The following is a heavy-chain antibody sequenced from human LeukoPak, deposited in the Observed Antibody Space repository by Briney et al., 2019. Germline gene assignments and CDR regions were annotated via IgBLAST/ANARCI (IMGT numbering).Heavy chain of an antibody. Sequence: PGGSLRLSCAASGFTFSRFWIYWVRHAPGKGLVWVSRINGEGSETMYADSMKGRFTISRDNAKNTLYLQMNSLRAEATAVYYCARVRMGDDFNPFDYWGQGTLVTVSS. J-gene: IGHJ4*02. V-gene: IGHV3-74*03. CDR1: GFTFSRFW. D-gene: IGHD3-16*01. CDR3: ARVRMGDDFNPFDY. CDR2: INGEGSET.